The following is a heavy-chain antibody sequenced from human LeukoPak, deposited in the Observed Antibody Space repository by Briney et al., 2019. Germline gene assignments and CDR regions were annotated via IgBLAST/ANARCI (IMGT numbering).Heavy chain of an antibody. D-gene: IGHD3-3*01. CDR3: ARDEGPSRVLRFLEWLSPPSYYYYGMDV. CDR2: ISGSGGST. CDR1: GFTFSSCA. Sequence: GGSLRLSCAASGFTFSSCAMSWVRQAPGKGLEWVSAISGSGGSTYYADSVKGRFTISRDNSKNTLYLQMNSLRAEDTAVYYCARDEGPSRVLRFLEWLSPPSYYYYGMDVWGQGTTVTVSS. V-gene: IGHV3-23*01. J-gene: IGHJ6*02.